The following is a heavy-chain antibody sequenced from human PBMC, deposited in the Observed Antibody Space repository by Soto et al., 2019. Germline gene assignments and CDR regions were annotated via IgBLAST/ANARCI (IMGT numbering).Heavy chain of an antibody. J-gene: IGHJ6*02. V-gene: IGHV3-7*03. D-gene: IGHD3-10*01. CDR3: ARDLSSAFSMVRGVYYYYYGMDV. CDR1: GFTFSSYW. Sequence: GGSLRLSCAASGFTFSSYWMGWVRQAPGKGLEWVANIKQDGSEKYYVDSVKGRFTISRNNAKNSLYLQMNSLRAEDTAVYYCARDLSSAFSMVRGVYYYYYGMDVWGQGTTVTVSS. CDR2: IKQDGSEK.